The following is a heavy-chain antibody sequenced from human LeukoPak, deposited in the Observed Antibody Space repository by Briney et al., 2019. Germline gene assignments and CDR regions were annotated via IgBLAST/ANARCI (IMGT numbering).Heavy chain of an antibody. CDR1: AFTFSSYG. CDR3: ARDGTAVGINYDY. J-gene: IGHJ4*02. Sequence: GGSLRLSCAASAFTFSSYGMHWVRQAPGEGLEWVAFIRYDGSNKYYADSVKGRFTISRDNSRNTLYLQMNSLRAEDTAVYYCARDGTAVGINYDYWGQGTLVTVSS. CDR2: IRYDGSNK. V-gene: IGHV3-30*02. D-gene: IGHD6-13*01.